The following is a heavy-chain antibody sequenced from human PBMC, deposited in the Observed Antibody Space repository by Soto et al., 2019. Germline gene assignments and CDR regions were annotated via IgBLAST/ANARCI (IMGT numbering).Heavy chain of an antibody. CDR1: GHIFSSYW. Sequence: GESLKISCQGAGHIFSSYWLGWVRQMPGKGLEWMGIIYPGDSDTRYSPSFQGQVTISVDKSITTAYLQWSSLKTSDTATYYCASPNAGLANGFAYWGQGPQVTVSP. V-gene: IGHV5-51*01. J-gene: IGHJ4*02. CDR2: IYPGDSDT. D-gene: IGHD2-8*01. CDR3: ASPNAGLANGFAY.